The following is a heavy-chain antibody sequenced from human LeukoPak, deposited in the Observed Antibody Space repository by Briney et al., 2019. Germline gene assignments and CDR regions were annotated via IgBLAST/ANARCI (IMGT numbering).Heavy chain of an antibody. V-gene: IGHV3-21*01. CDR1: GFTFSTYI. CDR2: ISSGSSYI. CDR3: ARGQGLGADHRLDY. D-gene: IGHD1-26*01. J-gene: IGHJ4*02. Sequence: GGSLRLSCAASGFTFSTYIMNWVRQTPGKGLKWVASISSGSSYIYYTDSLKGRFTISRDNAKNSLYLQMNTLTADDTAVYFCARGQGLGADHRLDYWGQGVLVSVSS.